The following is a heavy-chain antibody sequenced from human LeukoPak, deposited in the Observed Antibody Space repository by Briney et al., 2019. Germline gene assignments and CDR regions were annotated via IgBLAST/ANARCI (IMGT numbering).Heavy chain of an antibody. D-gene: IGHD3-3*01. CDR3: ARARYDFWSGYYPFDY. J-gene: IGHJ4*02. V-gene: IGHV1-69*05. CDR2: IIPIFGTA. Sequence: ASVKVSCKASGGTFSSYAISWVRQAPGQGLEWMGRIIPIFGTANYARKFQGRVTITTDESTSTAYMELSSLRSEDTAVYYCARARYDFWSGYYPFDYWGQGTLVTVSS. CDR1: GGTFSSYA.